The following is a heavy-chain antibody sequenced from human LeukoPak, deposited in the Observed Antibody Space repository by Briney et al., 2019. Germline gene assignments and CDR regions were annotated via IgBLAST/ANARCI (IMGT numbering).Heavy chain of an antibody. D-gene: IGHD6-13*01. CDR2: ISSSSSYI. V-gene: IGHV3-21*01. J-gene: IGHJ4*02. CDR3: AWARIAAAGLPDY. CDR1: GFTFSSYW. Sequence: PGGSLRLSCAASGFTFSSYWMSWVRQAPGKGLEWVSSISSSSSYIYYADSVKGRFTISRDNAKNSLYLQMNSLRAEDTAVYYCAWARIAAAGLPDYWGQGTLVTVSS.